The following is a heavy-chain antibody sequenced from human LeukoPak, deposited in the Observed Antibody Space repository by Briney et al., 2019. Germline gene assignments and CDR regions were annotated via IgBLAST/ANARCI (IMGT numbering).Heavy chain of an antibody. CDR1: GFTVRSDY. J-gene: IGHJ4*02. D-gene: IGHD6-13*01. CDR2: IYSGGTT. CDR3: ARSGTITAAGLFDS. V-gene: IGHV3-53*01. Sequence: PGGSLRLSCVASGFTVRSDYLSWVRQAPGKGLEWVSVIYSGGTTFYADSMEGRFTISRDNSKNTLYLQMHSLRAEDTAVYYCARSGTITAAGLFDSWGQGTLVTVSS.